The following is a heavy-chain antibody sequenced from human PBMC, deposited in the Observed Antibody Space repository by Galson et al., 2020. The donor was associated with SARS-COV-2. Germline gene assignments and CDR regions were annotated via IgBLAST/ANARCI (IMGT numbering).Heavy chain of an antibody. CDR2: IHHNGHT. D-gene: IGHD1-1*01. Sequence: ETSETLSLTCTVSGGSITNYYWTWIRQSPEKGLEWIAYIHHNGHTNYNPSLRSRVTISVDTSKNQISLKLNSVTAADTAVYYCARYTWNERFDPWGQGILVTVSS. CDR3: ARYTWNERFDP. J-gene: IGHJ5*02. V-gene: IGHV4-59*01. CDR1: GGSITNYY.